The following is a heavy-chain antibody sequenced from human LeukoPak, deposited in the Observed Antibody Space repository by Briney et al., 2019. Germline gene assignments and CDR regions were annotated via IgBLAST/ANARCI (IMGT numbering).Heavy chain of an antibody. D-gene: IGHD6-13*01. J-gene: IGHJ6*03. V-gene: IGHV3-20*04. CDR3: AKGGRAAAGDYYYYMDV. Sequence: GGSLRLSCAASGFIFDDYGMSWIRQVPGKGLGGFFVINGNGGSTGYADSVKGRFTISRDNAENSLYLQINSLRGEDTALYYCAKGGRAAAGDYYYYMDVWGKGTTVTVSS. CDR1: GFIFDDYG. CDR2: INGNGGST.